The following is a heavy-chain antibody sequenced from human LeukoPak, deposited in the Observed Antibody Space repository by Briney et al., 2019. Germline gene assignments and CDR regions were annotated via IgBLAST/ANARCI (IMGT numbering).Heavy chain of an antibody. J-gene: IGHJ4*02. CDR3: AKATPNTYYDFWSGPFDY. D-gene: IGHD3-3*01. CDR1: GFTFSSYA. Sequence: GGSLRLSCAASGFTFSSYAMSWVRQAPGEGLEWVSAISGSGGSTYYADSVKGRFTISRDNSKNTLYLQMNSLRAEDTAVYYCAKATPNTYYDFWSGPFDYWGQGTLVTVSS. V-gene: IGHV3-23*01. CDR2: ISGSGGST.